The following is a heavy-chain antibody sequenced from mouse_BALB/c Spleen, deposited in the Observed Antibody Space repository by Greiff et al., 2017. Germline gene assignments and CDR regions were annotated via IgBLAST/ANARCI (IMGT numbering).Heavy chain of an antibody. D-gene: IGHD2-3*01. V-gene: IGHV1-82*01. CDR1: GYAFSSSW. Sequence: QVQLQQSGPELVKPGASVKISCKASGYAFSSSWMNWVKQRPGQGLEWIGRIYPGDGDTNYNGKFKGKATLTADKSSSTAYMQLSSLTSVDSAVYFCARERDGPLYFDYWGQGTTLTVSS. J-gene: IGHJ2*01. CDR3: ARERDGPLYFDY. CDR2: IYPGDGDT.